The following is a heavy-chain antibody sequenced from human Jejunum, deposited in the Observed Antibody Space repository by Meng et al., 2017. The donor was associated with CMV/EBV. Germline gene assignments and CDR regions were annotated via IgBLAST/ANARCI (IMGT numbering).Heavy chain of an antibody. CDR2: INPWSGDT. Sequence: SGYPFTGYYIPWVRQAPGQGLEWMGWINPWSGDTKSAHSLQGRVTLTRDTSTNTAFMDLTSLTSDDTAVYYCARDPHSWSGVFEYWAQGTLVTVSS. CDR1: GYPFTGYY. J-gene: IGHJ4*02. V-gene: IGHV1-2*02. D-gene: IGHD1-26*01. CDR3: ARDPHSWSGVFEY.